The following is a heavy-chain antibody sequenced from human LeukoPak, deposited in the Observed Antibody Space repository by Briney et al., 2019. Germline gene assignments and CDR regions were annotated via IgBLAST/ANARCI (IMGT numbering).Heavy chain of an antibody. D-gene: IGHD6-19*01. V-gene: IGHV4-39*01. CDR2: IYYSGST. CDR1: GGSISGSSYY. Sequence: PSETLSLTCTVSGGSISGSSYYWGWFRHPPGKGLEWIGSIYYSGSTYYNPSLKSRVTISVDTSKNQFSLKLSSVTAADTAVYYCARHSGWAFDYWGQGTLVTVSS. J-gene: IGHJ4*02. CDR3: ARHSGWAFDY.